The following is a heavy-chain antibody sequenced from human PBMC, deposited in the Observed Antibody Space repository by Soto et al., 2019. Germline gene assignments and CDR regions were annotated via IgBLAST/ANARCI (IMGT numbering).Heavy chain of an antibody. J-gene: IGHJ4*02. CDR2: ISGSGGRS. V-gene: IGHV3-23*01. CDR1: GFTFSNDA. Sequence: EVQLLDSGGGLVQPGGSLRLSCAASGFTFSNDAMTWVRQGPGKGLEWVSGISGSGGRSYYADSVKGRFTISRDNSKSTLYLQMNSLRAEVTAVYYCAKAYFVWSSEQPYYFDYWGQGTLVTVSS. CDR3: AKAYFVWSSEQPYYFDY. D-gene: IGHD3-16*01.